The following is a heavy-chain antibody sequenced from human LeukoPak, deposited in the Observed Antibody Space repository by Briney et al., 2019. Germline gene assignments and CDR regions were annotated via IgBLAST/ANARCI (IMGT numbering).Heavy chain of an antibody. CDR2: ISGSGGST. J-gene: IGHJ4*02. CDR1: GFTFSSYA. Sequence: GGSLRLFCAASGFTFSSYAMSWVRQAPGKGLEWVSAISGSGGSTYYADSVRGRFTISRDNSKSTLYLQMNSLRAEDTAVYYCAKDIDYYFDYWGQGTLVTVSS. V-gene: IGHV3-23*01. CDR3: AKDIDYYFDY. D-gene: IGHD1-26*01.